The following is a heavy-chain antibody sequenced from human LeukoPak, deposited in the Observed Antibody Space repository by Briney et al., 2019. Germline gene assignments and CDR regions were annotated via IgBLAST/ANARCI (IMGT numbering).Heavy chain of an antibody. Sequence: GGSLRLSCAASGFILRPYWMHWVRQAPGKGLVWVSRINSDGRTTAYADSVKGRFTISRDNSENTLYLQMNSLRVEDTAIYYCAREGSSGWYPYWGQGTLVTVSS. D-gene: IGHD6-19*01. CDR2: INSDGRTT. CDR1: GFILRPYW. J-gene: IGHJ4*02. CDR3: AREGSSGWYPY. V-gene: IGHV3-74*01.